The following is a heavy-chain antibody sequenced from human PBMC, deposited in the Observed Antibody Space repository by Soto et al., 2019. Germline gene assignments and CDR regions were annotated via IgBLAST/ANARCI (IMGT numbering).Heavy chain of an antibody. CDR2: ISAYNGNT. V-gene: IGHV1-18*01. CDR1: GYTFTSYG. Sequence: ASVKVSCKASGYTFTSYGISWVRQAPGQGLEWMGWISAYNGNTNYAQKLQGRVTMTTDTSTSTAYMELRSLRSDDTAVYYCARDLTLLGYCSGGSCYSANRYYYYMDVWGKGTTVTVSS. D-gene: IGHD2-15*01. J-gene: IGHJ6*03. CDR3: ARDLTLLGYCSGGSCYSANRYYYYMDV.